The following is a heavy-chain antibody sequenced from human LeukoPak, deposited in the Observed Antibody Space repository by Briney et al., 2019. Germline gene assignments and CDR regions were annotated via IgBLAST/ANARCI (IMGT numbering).Heavy chain of an antibody. CDR3: ARGPLYYYYYYMDV. J-gene: IGHJ6*03. V-gene: IGHV4-34*01. CDR1: GGSFSGYY. CDR2: INHSGST. Sequence: SETLSLTCAVYGGSFSGYYWSWIRQPPGKGLEWIGEINHSGSTNYNPSLKSRVTISVDTSKNQFSLKLSSVTAADAAVYYCARGPLYYYYYYMDVWGKGTTVTVSS.